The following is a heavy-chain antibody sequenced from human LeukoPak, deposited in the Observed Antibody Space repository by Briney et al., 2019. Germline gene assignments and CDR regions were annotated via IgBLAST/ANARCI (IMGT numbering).Heavy chain of an antibody. Sequence: GGSLRLSCAASELTVSSNYMSWVRQAPGKGLEWVSVISGSGGSTYYADSVKGRFTISRDNSKNTLYLQMNSLRAEDTAVYYCAKVNCSSTSCYFDYWGQGTLVTVSS. CDR1: ELTVSSNY. CDR2: ISGSGGST. D-gene: IGHD2-2*01. V-gene: IGHV3-23*01. CDR3: AKVNCSSTSCYFDY. J-gene: IGHJ4*02.